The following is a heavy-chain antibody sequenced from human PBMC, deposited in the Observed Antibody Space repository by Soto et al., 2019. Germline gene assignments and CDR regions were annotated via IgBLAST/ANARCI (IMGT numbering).Heavy chain of an antibody. CDR1: GFPFSSFS. CDR3: ARPRGPRGYDLIDY. Sequence: EVQVVESGGGLVKPGGSLRLACAASGFPFSSFSWNWVRQAPGKGLEWVSSISPGGNSVYYADSVKGRFTISRDNAKKSLYLQMNNLRAEDAAVYYCARPRGPRGYDLIDYWGQGTLVTVSS. J-gene: IGHJ4*02. CDR2: ISPGGNSV. D-gene: IGHD5-12*01. V-gene: IGHV3-21*02.